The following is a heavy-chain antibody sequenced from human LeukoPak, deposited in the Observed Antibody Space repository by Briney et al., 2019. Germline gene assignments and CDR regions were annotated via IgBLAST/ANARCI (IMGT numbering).Heavy chain of an antibody. V-gene: IGHV4-39*07. J-gene: IGHJ4*02. D-gene: IGHD3-22*01. CDR2: IYYSGST. Sequence: SETLSLTCTVSGGSISSSSYYWGWIRQPPGKGLEWIGSIYYSGSTYYNPSLKSRITISVDTSENQFSLKLSSVTAADTAVYYCARTDSSGYRVVYWGQGTLVTVSS. CDR3: ARTDSSGYRVVY. CDR1: GGSISSSSYY.